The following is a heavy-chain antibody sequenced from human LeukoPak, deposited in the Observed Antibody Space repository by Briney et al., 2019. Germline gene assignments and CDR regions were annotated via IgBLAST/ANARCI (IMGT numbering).Heavy chain of an antibody. CDR3: ARDKSAGGSRSWRVGGWHWYFDY. V-gene: IGHV1-69*13. CDR1: GGTFSSYA. CDR2: IIPIFGTA. Sequence: SVKVSCKASGGTFSSYAISWMRQAPGQGLEWMGGIIPIFGTANYAQKFQGRVTITADESTSTAYMELSSLRSEDTAVYYCARDKSAGGSRSWRVGGWHWYFDYWGQGTLVTVSS. J-gene: IGHJ4*02. D-gene: IGHD6-19*01.